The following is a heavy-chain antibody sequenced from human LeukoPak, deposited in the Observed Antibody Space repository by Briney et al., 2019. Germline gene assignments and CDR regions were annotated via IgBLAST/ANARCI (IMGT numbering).Heavy chain of an antibody. CDR1: GFTFRDFA. J-gene: IGHJ4*02. V-gene: IGHV3-23*01. Sequence: SGGSLRLSCAASGFTFRDFAMSWVRQAPGKGLEWVSAISGDAHSTYYADSLKGRFTTSRDNSKNTLYLQMNSLRAADTATYFCVKDAPLPFDFWGQGALVIVSS. CDR3: VKDAPLPFDF. CDR2: ISGDAHST.